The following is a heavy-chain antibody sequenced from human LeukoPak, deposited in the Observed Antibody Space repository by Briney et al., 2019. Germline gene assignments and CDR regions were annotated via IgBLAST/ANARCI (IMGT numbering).Heavy chain of an antibody. Sequence: GGSLRLSCSASGFTFSSYAMHWVRQAPGKGLEYVSAISSSGGRTYYADSVRGRFTISRDNSKNTLYLQMSSLRAEDTAVYYCARVYYYGSGSYPRGGAFDIWGQGTMVTVSS. J-gene: IGHJ3*02. V-gene: IGHV3-64D*09. CDR1: GFTFSSYA. CDR2: ISSSGGRT. CDR3: ARVYYYGSGSYPRGGAFDI. D-gene: IGHD3-10*01.